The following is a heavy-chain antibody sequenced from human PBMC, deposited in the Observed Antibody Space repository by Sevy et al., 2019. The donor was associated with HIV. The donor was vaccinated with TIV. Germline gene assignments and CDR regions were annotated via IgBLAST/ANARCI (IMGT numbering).Heavy chain of an antibody. J-gene: IGHJ6*02. CDR3: AKGGSGGIDHYGMDV. D-gene: IGHD6-25*01. Sequence: GGSLRLSCAAPGLRLNNFAMYWVRQAPGKGLEGGAFIRNVGIIKYYVDSVKGRSTISRDNSKDTLYLEMKSLRLEDTAIYYCAKGGSGGIDHYGMDVWGQGTTVTVSS. CDR2: IRNVGIIK. V-gene: IGHV3-30*02. CDR1: GLRLNNFA.